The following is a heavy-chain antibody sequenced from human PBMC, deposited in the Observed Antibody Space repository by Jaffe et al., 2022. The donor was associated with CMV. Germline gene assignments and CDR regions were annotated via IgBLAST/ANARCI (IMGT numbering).Heavy chain of an antibody. CDR1: GFTFSSYS. CDR3: ARHSGGRIAARRHGYKYYFDY. CDR2: ISSSSSYI. D-gene: IGHD6-6*01. Sequence: EVQLVESGGGLVKPGGSLRLSCAASGFTFSSYSMNWVRQAPGKGLEWVSSISSSSSYIYYADSVKGRFTISRDNAKNSLYLQMNSLRAEDTAVYYCARHSGGRIAARRHGYKYYFDYWGQGTLVTVSS. V-gene: IGHV3-21*01. J-gene: IGHJ4*02.